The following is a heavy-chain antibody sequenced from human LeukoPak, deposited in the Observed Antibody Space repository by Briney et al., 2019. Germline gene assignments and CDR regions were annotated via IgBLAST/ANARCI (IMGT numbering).Heavy chain of an antibody. D-gene: IGHD2-2*01. CDR2: ISGSGGST. CDR3: AKANKGYCSSISCYYYYFDY. Sequence: GGSLRLSCAASGFTFSSYAMSWVRQAPGKGLEWVSAISGSGGSTYYADSVKGRFTISRDNSKNTLYLQMNSLRAEDTAVYYCAKANKGYCSSISCYYYYFDYWCQGTLVTVSS. V-gene: IGHV3-23*01. J-gene: IGHJ4*02. CDR1: GFTFSSYA.